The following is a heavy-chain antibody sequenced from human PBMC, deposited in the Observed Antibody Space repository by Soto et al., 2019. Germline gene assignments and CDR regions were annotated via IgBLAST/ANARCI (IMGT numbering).Heavy chain of an antibody. D-gene: IGHD2-2*01. V-gene: IGHV4-61*01. J-gene: IGHJ4*02. Sequence: SETLSLTCTVSGGSVSSGSYYWSWIRQPPGKGLEWIGYIYYSGSTNYNPSLKSRVTISVDTSKNQFSLKLSSVTAADTAVYYCARGYGSTTSCLYYFDECGQVNLVTSSS. CDR3: ARGYGSTTSCLYYFDE. CDR2: IYYSGST. CDR1: GGSVSSGSYY.